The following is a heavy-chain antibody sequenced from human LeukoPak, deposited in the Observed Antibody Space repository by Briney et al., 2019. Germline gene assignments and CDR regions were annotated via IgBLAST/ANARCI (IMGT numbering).Heavy chain of an antibody. CDR3: ARGRYCSSTSCYVPSPHFDY. CDR2: IIPIFGTA. D-gene: IGHD2-2*01. Sequence: ASVKVSCKASGGXFSSYAISWVRQAPGQGLEWMGGIIPIFGTANYAQKFQGRVTITADESTSTAYMELSSLRSEDTAVYYCARGRYCSSTSCYVPSPHFDYWGQGTLVTVSS. V-gene: IGHV1-69*01. J-gene: IGHJ4*02. CDR1: GGXFSSYA.